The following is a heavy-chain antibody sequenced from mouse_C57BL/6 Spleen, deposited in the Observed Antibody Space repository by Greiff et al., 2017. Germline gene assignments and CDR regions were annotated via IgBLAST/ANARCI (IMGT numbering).Heavy chain of an antibody. J-gene: IGHJ4*01. D-gene: IGHD2-1*01. CDR2: IYPGSGNT. CDR3: ASYSGTLYAMDY. Sequence: VQLQQSGPELVKPGASVKISCKASGYSFTSYYIHWVKQRPGQGLEWIGWIYPGSGNTKYNEKFKGKATLTADTSSSTAYMQLSSLTSEDSAVYYCASYSGTLYAMDYWGQGTSVTVSS. V-gene: IGHV1-66*01. CDR1: GYSFTSYY.